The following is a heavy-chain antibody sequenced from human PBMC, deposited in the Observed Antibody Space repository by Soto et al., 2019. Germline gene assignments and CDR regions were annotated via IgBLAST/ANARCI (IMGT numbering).Heavy chain of an antibody. Sequence: GGSLRLSCAASGFTFSSYGMHWVRQAPGKGLEWVAVISYDGSNKYYADSVKGRFTISRDNSKNTLYLQMNSLRAEDTAVYYCAKDLAYLGSAPQFSPDYWGQGTLVTVSS. CDR1: GFTFSSYG. D-gene: IGHD3-16*01. CDR3: AKDLAYLGSAPQFSPDY. J-gene: IGHJ4*02. V-gene: IGHV3-30*18. CDR2: ISYDGSNK.